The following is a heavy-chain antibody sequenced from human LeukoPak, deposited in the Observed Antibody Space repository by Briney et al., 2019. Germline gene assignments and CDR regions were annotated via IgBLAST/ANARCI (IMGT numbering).Heavy chain of an antibody. CDR2: IYSSGST. CDR1: GGSISSYY. CDR3: ARGSVGTSIYYVDV. J-gene: IGHJ6*03. D-gene: IGHD2-2*01. V-gene: IGHV4-4*07. Sequence: PSETLSLTCIVSGGSISSYYWTWIRQSAGKGLEWIGRIYSSGSTNYKASLKSRVTMSVDTSKNQFSLNLTSVTAADTAVYYCARGSVGTSIYYVDVWGRGTTVTVSS.